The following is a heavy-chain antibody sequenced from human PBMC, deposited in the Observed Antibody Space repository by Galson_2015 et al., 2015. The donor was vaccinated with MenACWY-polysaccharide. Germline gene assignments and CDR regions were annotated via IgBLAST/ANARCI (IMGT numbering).Heavy chain of an antibody. Sequence: SPRLPCAASGVTFSSYAMSWVRQAPGQGLEWVSSISGSGVTTNYADSVKGRFTISRDNSNNTLYLQMDTLRAEDTAVYYCAKVFSWRGDRDWGQGTLVTVSS. D-gene: IGHD3-3*01. CDR1: GVTFSSYA. V-gene: IGHV3-23*01. CDR3: AKVFSWRGDRD. J-gene: IGHJ4*02. CDR2: ISGSGVTT.